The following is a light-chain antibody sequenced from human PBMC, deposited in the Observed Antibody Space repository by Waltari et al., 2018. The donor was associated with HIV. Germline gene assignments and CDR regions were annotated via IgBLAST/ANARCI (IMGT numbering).Light chain of an antibody. J-gene: IGLJ1*01. CDR3: SSYAGSDNPYV. V-gene: IGLV2-8*01. CDR1: SSDLINYNY. Sequence: QSALTLPPSASGSPGQSVTISCTGTSSDLINYNYVSWYQQYPGKAPKLIIFEVTKRPSGVPDRFSGSKSGDTASLTVSGLQAEDEADYYCSSYAGSDNPYVFGSGTKVTVL. CDR2: EVT.